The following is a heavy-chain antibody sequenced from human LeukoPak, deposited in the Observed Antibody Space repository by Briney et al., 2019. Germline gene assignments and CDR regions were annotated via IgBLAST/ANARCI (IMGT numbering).Heavy chain of an antibody. CDR2: IFHSGST. V-gene: IGHV4-38-2*01. J-gene: IGHJ6*04. CDR1: VTPSAVVN. CDR3: ARASGSYGSGSYYYYGMDV. D-gene: IGHD3-10*01. Sequence: PSETLSSPALSLVTPSAVVNWGWIRQPPGKGLEWIGSIFHSGSTYYNPSLKSRVNMSVDTSKNQISLKLSSVTAADTAVYYCARASGSYGSGSYYYYGMDVWGKGTTVTVSS.